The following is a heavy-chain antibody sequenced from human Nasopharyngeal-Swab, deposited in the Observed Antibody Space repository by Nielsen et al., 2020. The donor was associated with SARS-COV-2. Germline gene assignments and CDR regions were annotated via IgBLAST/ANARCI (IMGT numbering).Heavy chain of an antibody. Sequence: GGFLRLSCAASGFTFSSYGMHWVRQAPGKWLEWVAVIWYDGSNKYYADSVKGRFTISRDNSKNTLYLQMNSLRAEDTAVYYCARPSGWLAFDIWGQGTMVTVSS. CDR2: IWYDGSNK. CDR1: GFTFSSYG. D-gene: IGHD6-19*01. J-gene: IGHJ3*02. V-gene: IGHV3-33*01. CDR3: ARPSGWLAFDI.